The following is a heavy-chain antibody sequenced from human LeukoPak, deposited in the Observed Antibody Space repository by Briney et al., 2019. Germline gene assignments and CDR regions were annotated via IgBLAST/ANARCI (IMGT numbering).Heavy chain of an antibody. CDR1: GGSVSSGDYY. Sequence: SRTLSLTCTVSGGSVSSGDYYWSWIRQPPGKGLEWIGYIYYSGSTYYNPSLKSRITISVDTSKNQFSLKLSSVTAADTALYYCARGITRRRTFDIWGQGTMVTVSS. CDR2: IYYSGST. V-gene: IGHV4-30-4*01. CDR3: ARGITRRRTFDI. D-gene: IGHD3-10*01. J-gene: IGHJ3*02.